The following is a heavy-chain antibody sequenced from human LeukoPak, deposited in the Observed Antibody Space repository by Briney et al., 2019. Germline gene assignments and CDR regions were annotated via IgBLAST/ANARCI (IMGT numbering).Heavy chain of an antibody. Sequence: GGSLRLSCAASGFTFINLLIHGVGQAPGKGRGGGALIWYDGSNKYYADSVKGRFTISRDNSKNTLYLQMNSLRAEDTAVYYCARGESGYDYVGGLDPWGQGTLVTVSS. CDR3: ARGESGYDYVGGLDP. V-gene: IGHV3-33*08. J-gene: IGHJ5*02. CDR1: GFTFINLL. CDR2: IWYDGSNK. D-gene: IGHD5-12*01.